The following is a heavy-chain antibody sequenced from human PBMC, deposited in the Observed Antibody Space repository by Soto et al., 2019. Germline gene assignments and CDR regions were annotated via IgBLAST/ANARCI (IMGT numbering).Heavy chain of an antibody. Sequence: GESLKISCKGSGYSFTSYWIGWVRQMPGKGLEWMGIIYPGDSDTRYSPSFQGQVTISADKSISTAYLQWSSLKASDTATYYCARLSGYYYRDYYYGMDVWGQGTTVTVSS. J-gene: IGHJ6*02. D-gene: IGHD3-22*01. CDR1: GYSFTSYW. CDR2: IYPGDSDT. V-gene: IGHV5-51*01. CDR3: ARLSGYYYRDYYYGMDV.